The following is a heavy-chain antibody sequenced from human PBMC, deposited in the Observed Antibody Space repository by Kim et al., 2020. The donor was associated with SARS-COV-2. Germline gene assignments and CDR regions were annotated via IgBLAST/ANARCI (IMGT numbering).Heavy chain of an antibody. CDR2: GST. D-gene: IGHD2-21*01. Sequence: GSTNSNPSLKSRVTISVDTSKNQFSLKLSSVTAADPAVYYCARIEVFDFDYWGQGTLVTVSS. J-gene: IGHJ4*02. V-gene: IGHV4-34*01. CDR3: ARIEVFDFDY.